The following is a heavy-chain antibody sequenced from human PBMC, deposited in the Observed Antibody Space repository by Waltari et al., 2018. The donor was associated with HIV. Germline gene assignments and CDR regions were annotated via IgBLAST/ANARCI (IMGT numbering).Heavy chain of an antibody. D-gene: IGHD3-22*01. J-gene: IGHJ4*02. CDR2: ISSSSSYK. CDR3: ARVATMIVVVTNPYYFDY. CDR1: GFTFSSYS. V-gene: IGHV3-21*01. Sequence: EVQLVESGGGLVKPGGSLGLACAASGFTFSSYSMQWVRQAPGKGLEWVSFISSSSSYKYYADSVKGRFTISRDNAKNSLYLQMNSLRAEDTAVYYCARVATMIVVVTNPYYFDYWGQGTLVTVSS.